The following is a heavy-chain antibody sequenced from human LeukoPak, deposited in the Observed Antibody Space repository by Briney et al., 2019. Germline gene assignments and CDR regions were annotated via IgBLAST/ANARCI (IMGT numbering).Heavy chain of an antibody. J-gene: IGHJ4*02. CDR1: GGSISSSSYY. D-gene: IGHD1-26*01. CDR3: ARQIEWELYFDY. V-gene: IGHV4-39*01. CDR2: IYYSGST. Sequence: SETLSLTCTVSGGSISSSSYYWGWIRQPPGKGLEWIGSIYYSGSTYYNPSLKSRVTISVDTSKNQFSLKLSSVTAADTAVYYCARQIEWELYFDYWGQGTLVTVSS.